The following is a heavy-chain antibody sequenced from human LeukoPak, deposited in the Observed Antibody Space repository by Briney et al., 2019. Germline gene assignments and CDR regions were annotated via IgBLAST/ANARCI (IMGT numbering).Heavy chain of an antibody. CDR3: AREYYYDSSGSDAFDI. D-gene: IGHD3-22*01. CDR1: GYTFTGYY. V-gene: IGHV1-46*01. CDR2: INPSGGST. J-gene: IGHJ3*02. Sequence: ASVKVSCKASGYTFTGYYMHWVRQAPGQGLEWMGIINPSGGSTSYAQKFQGRVTMTRDMSTSTVYMELSSLRSEDTAVYYCAREYYYDSSGSDAFDIWGQGTMVTVSS.